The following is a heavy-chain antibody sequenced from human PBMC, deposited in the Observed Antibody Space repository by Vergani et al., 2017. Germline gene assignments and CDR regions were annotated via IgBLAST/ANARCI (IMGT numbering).Heavy chain of an antibody. Sequence: QVQLVQSGAEVKKPGASVKVSCKASGYTFTGYYMHWVRQAPGQGLEWMGWINPNSGGTNYAQKFQGRVTMTRDTSISTAYMELSRLRSEDTAVYYCARVLSVGATKVALDYWGQGTLVTVSS. J-gene: IGHJ4*02. CDR3: ARVLSVGATKVALDY. V-gene: IGHV1-2*02. CDR2: INPNSGGT. CDR1: GYTFTGYY. D-gene: IGHD1-26*01.